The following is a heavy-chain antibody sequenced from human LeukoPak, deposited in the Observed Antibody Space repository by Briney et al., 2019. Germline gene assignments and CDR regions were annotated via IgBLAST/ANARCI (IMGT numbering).Heavy chain of an antibody. CDR1: GGTFSSFA. CDR3: ATGPHYGLTDAFDI. V-gene: IGHV1-24*01. J-gene: IGHJ3*02. CDR2: FDPEDGET. D-gene: IGHD3-16*01. Sequence: GASVKVSCKGSGGTFSSFAIGWVRQAPGQGLEWMGGFDPEDGETIYAQKFQGRVTMTEDTSTDTAYMELSSLRSEDTAVYYCATGPHYGLTDAFDIWGQGTMVTVSS.